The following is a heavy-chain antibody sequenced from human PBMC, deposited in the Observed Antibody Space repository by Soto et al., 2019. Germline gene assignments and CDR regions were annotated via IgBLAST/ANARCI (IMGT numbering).Heavy chain of an antibody. CDR1: GGSISSYY. V-gene: IGHV4-4*07. CDR3: ARALNYYGSGINWFDP. J-gene: IGHJ5*02. Sequence: QVQLQESGPGLVKPSETLSLTCTVSGGSISSYYWSWIRQPAGKGLEWIGRIYTSGSTNYNPSLKSRVTRSVDTSKHQFSLKLSSVTAADTAVYYCARALNYYGSGINWFDPWGQGTLVTVSS. CDR2: IYTSGST. D-gene: IGHD3-10*01.